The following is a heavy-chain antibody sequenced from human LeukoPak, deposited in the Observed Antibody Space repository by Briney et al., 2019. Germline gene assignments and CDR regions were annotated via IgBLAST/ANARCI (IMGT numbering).Heavy chain of an antibody. D-gene: IGHD1-26*01. CDR3: ARYEGSSGGRGRYFDY. CDR2: IYPGDSDT. V-gene: IGHV5-51*01. J-gene: IGHJ4*02. CDR1: GYSFSDYW. Sequence: WESLKISCQGSGYSFSDYWIGWVRQMPGKGLEWMGIIYPGDSDTKDSPSFQGQVTISADKSISTTYLQWSSLKASDTAMYYCARYEGSSGGRGRYFDYWGQGTLVTVSS.